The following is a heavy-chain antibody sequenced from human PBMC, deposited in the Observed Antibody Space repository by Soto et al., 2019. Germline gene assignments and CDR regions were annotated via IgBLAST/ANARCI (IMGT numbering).Heavy chain of an antibody. V-gene: IGHV4-34*01. CDR3: ASLGGSQSYNWFDP. D-gene: IGHD3-16*01. CDR2: INHSGST. J-gene: IGHJ5*02. CDR1: GGSFSCYD. Sequence: SETMPHTCAVYGGSFSCYDWSLIRHPPGKGLEWIGEINHSGSTNYNPSLKSRVTISVDTSKNQFSLKLSSVTAADTAVYYCASLGGSQSYNWFDPWGQGNLVTVS.